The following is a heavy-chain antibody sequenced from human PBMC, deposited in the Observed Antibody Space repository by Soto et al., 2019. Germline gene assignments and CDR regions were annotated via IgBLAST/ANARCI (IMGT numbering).Heavy chain of an antibody. D-gene: IGHD2-8*01. J-gene: IGHJ6*02. Sequence: GGSLRLSCAASGFTFSDYYMSWIRQAPGKGLEWVSYISSSSSYTNYADSVKGRFTISRDNAKNSLYLQMNSLRAEDTAVYYCAIDSPICTNGVCWRIYGMDVWCPGTSVTVSS. CDR1: GFTFSDYY. CDR2: ISSSSSYT. CDR3: AIDSPICTNGVCWRIYGMDV. V-gene: IGHV3-11*06.